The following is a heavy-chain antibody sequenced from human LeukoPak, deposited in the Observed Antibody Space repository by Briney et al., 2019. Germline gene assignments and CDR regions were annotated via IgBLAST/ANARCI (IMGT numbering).Heavy chain of an antibody. CDR3: AREAADDYGDSYYFDY. Sequence: SETLSLTYTVSGGSISSGGYYWSWIRQHPGKGLEWIGYIYYSGSTYYNPSLKSRVTISVDTSKNQFSLKLSSVTAADTAVYYCAREAADDYGDSYYFDYWGQGTLVTVSS. D-gene: IGHD4-17*01. CDR1: GGSISSGGYY. J-gene: IGHJ4*02. V-gene: IGHV4-31*03. CDR2: IYYSGST.